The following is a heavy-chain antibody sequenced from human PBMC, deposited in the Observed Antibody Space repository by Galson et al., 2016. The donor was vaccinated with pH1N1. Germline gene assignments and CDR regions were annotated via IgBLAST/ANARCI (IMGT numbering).Heavy chain of an antibody. D-gene: IGHD4-17*01. CDR2: IYWDDDK. CDR3: AHSPYGDYVLYFDP. J-gene: IGHJ5*02. Sequence: PALVKPTQTLTLTCTFSGFSLSTSGMCVGWIRQPPGKALEWLAVIYWDDDKRYSPSLKSRLTITKDTSKNQVVLIMTNMDPVDTATYYCAHSPYGDYVLYFDPWGQGTLVTVSS. V-gene: IGHV2-5*08. CDR1: GFSLSTSGMC.